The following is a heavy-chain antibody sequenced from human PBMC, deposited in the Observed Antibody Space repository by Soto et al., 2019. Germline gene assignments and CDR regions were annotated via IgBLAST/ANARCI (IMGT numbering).Heavy chain of an antibody. J-gene: IGHJ5*02. Sequence: SETLSLTCTVSGGSISSSSYYWGWIRQPPGKGLEWIGSIYYSGSTYYNPSLKSRVTISVDTSKNQFSLKLSSVTAADTAVYYCARRGPAVPAAIDSRWFDPWGQGTLVTVSS. CDR2: IYYSGST. CDR3: ARRGPAVPAAIDSRWFDP. V-gene: IGHV4-39*01. CDR1: GGSISSSSYY. D-gene: IGHD2-2*01.